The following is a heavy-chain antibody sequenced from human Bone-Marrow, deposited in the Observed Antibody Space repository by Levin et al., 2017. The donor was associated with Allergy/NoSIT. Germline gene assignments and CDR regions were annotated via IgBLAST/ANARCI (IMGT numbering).Heavy chain of an antibody. CDR2: IRHDGTEK. CDR3: AGHYYDTSSFDY. J-gene: IGHJ4*02. V-gene: IGHV3-7*04. D-gene: IGHD3-22*01. CDR1: GFTFSTCW. Sequence: GGSLRLSCTASGFTFSTCWMSWVRQAPGKGLEWVATIRHDGTEKYYVDSVKGRFTISRDNAKNSLSLQMNTLRAEDTAVYYCAGHYYDTSSFDYWGQATLVTVSP.